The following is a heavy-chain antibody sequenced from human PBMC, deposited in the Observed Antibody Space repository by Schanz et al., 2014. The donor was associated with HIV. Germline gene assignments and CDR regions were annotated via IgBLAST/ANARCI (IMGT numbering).Heavy chain of an antibody. D-gene: IGHD6-19*01. J-gene: IGHJ3*02. Sequence: EAQLVESGGGSVQPGGSLRLSCTASGFPFRSYWMSWVRQAPGKGLEWVSSISSSSTYIFYADSVKGRFTISRDNPENTLYLQMNSLRAEDTAIYYCARSPDWAGTDAFDIWGQGTMVTVSS. CDR2: ISSSSTYI. V-gene: IGHV3-21*01. CDR3: ARSPDWAGTDAFDI. CDR1: GFPFRSYW.